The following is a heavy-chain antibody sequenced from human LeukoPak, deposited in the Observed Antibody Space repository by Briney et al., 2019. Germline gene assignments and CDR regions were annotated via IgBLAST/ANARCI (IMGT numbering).Heavy chain of an antibody. Sequence: SETLSLTCTVSGGSISSYYWSWIRQPPGKGLEWIGYIYYSGSTNYNPSLKSRVTISVDTSKNQFSLKLSSVTAADTAVYYCASGVAAAGSDYWGQGTLVTVSS. J-gene: IGHJ4*02. CDR3: ASGVAAAGSDY. V-gene: IGHV4-59*08. CDR1: GGSISSYY. D-gene: IGHD6-13*01. CDR2: IYYSGST.